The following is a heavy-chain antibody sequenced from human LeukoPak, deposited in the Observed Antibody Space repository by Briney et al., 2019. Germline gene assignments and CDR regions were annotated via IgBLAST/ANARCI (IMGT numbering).Heavy chain of an antibody. Sequence: GESLKISCQGSGYSFPSYWIGRVRQMPEKGLEWMGMIYPGESDIRYSPSFQGQVTISADKSISTAYLQWSSLKASDTAMYYCARQEYCSGGSCYTWFDPWGQGTLVTVSS. CDR1: GYSFPSYW. CDR2: IYPGESDI. V-gene: IGHV5-51*01. CDR3: ARQEYCSGGSCYTWFDP. J-gene: IGHJ5*02. D-gene: IGHD2-15*01.